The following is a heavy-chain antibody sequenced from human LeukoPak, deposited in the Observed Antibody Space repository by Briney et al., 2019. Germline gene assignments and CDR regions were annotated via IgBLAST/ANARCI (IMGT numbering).Heavy chain of an antibody. J-gene: IGHJ4*02. D-gene: IGHD6-19*01. CDR2: ISGSGGST. CDR3: AKVPTRSSGPFDY. V-gene: IGHV3-23*01. Sequence: PGGSLRLSCAASGFTFSSYAMGWVRQAPAKGLEWVSAISGSGGSTYYADSVKGRFTISRDNSKNTLYLQMNSLRAEDTAVYYCAKVPTRSSGPFDYWGQGTLVTVSS. CDR1: GFTFSSYA.